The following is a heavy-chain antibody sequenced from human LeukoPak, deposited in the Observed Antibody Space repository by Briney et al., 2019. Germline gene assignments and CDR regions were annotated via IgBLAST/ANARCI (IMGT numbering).Heavy chain of an antibody. V-gene: IGHV3-23*01. D-gene: IGHD3-9*01. CDR2: ISGSGGST. CDR1: GFTFSSYA. CDR3: TKGATYYDILTGYGYPYYFDY. Sequence: GGSLRLSCAASGFTFSSYAMSWVRQAPGKGLEWVSAISGSGGSTYYADSVKGRFTISRDNSKNTLYVQMNSLRAEDTATYYCTKGATYYDILTGYGYPYYFDYWGQGTLVTVSS. J-gene: IGHJ4*02.